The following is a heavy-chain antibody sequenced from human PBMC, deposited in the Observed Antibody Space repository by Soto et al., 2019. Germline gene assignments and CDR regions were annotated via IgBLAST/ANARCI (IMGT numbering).Heavy chain of an antibody. Sequence: EVQLLESGGGLVQPGGSLRLSCAASGFTFSSYAMSWVRQAPGKGLEWVSAISGSGGSTSYADYVKGRFTTSRDNSKNTLYLQMNSLRDEDTAVYYCAPHLWFGELYYWGQGTLVTVSS. J-gene: IGHJ4*02. CDR1: GFTFSSYA. V-gene: IGHV3-23*01. CDR2: ISGSGGST. CDR3: APHLWFGELYY. D-gene: IGHD3-10*01.